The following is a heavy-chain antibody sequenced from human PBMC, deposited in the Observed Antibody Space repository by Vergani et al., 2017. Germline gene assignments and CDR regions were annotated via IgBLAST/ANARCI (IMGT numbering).Heavy chain of an antibody. V-gene: IGHV1-24*01. CDR2: VDPEDGET. CDR1: GYTLTELS. D-gene: IGHD6-13*01. J-gene: IGHJ4*02. CDR3: ATPFAWYSSSWPFDY. Sequence: QVQLVQSGAEVKKPGASVKVSCKVSGYTLTELSMHWVRQAPGKGLEWMGGVDPEDGETIYAQKFQGRVTMTEDTSTDTAYMELSSLGSEDTAVYYCATPFAWYSSSWPFDYGGQGTLVTVSS.